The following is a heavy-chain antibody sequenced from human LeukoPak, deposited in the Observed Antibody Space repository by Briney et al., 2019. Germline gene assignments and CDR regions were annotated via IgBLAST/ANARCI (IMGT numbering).Heavy chain of an antibody. Sequence: SETLSLTCTVSGGSISSYYWSWIRQPPGKGLEWIGYIYYSGSTNYNPSLKSRVTISVDTSKNQFSLKLSSVTAADTAVYYCAIRIGDPSPGWFDPWGQGTLVTVSS. CDR3: AIRIGDPSPGWFDP. CDR1: GGSISSYY. V-gene: IGHV4-59*01. CDR2: IYYSGST. D-gene: IGHD3-10*01. J-gene: IGHJ5*02.